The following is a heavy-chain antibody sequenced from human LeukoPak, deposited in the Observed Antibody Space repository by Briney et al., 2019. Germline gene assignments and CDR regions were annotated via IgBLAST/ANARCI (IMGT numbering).Heavy chain of an antibody. V-gene: IGHV1-69*01. J-gene: IGHJ4*02. CDR1: GGTFSSYA. D-gene: IGHD3-22*01. Sequence: SVKVSCKASGGTFSSYAISGVRQAPGQGLEWMGGIIPIFGTANYAQRFQGRDTITADESTSTAYMELSSLRSDDTAVYYCARDPARHYDSSGLPGYWGQGTLVTVSS. CDR2: IIPIFGTA. CDR3: ARDPARHYDSSGLPGY.